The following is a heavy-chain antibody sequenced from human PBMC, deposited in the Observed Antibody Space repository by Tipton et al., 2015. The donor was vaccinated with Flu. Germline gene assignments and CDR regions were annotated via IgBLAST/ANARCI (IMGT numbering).Heavy chain of an antibody. CDR1: GGSISRSSYY. V-gene: IGHV4-39*01. J-gene: IGHJ4*02. CDR2: IYYSGST. Sequence: LRLSCTVSGGSISRSSYYWGWIRQPPGKGLEWIGSIYYSGSTYYNPSLKSRVTISVDTSKNQFSLKLSSVTAADTAVYYCARHVRPWGEWEPFDYWGQGTLVTVSS. D-gene: IGHD1-26*01. CDR3: ARHVRPWGEWEPFDY.